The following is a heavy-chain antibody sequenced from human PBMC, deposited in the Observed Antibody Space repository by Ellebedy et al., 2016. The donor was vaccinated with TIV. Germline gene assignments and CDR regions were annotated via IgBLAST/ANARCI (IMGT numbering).Heavy chain of an antibody. Sequence: GGSLRLXXAASGFTFSNNWINWVRQAPGKGLEWVANINQDGSAKTYVDSVKGRFTISRDNAKNSVYLQMDSLRAEDTAVYYCARAYGPGTLDYWGQGTLVTVSS. J-gene: IGHJ4*02. D-gene: IGHD3-10*01. CDR1: GFTFSNNW. CDR2: INQDGSAK. V-gene: IGHV3-7*01. CDR3: ARAYGPGTLDY.